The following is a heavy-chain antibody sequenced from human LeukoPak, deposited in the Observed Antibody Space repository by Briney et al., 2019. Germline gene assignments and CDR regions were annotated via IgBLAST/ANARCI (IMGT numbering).Heavy chain of an antibody. Sequence: GGSLRLSCAASGFTFSSYWMHWVRQAPGKGLVWVSHINTDGSTTNYADSVKGRFTISRDSAKNTLYLQMNSLRAEDTAVYYCASRVVTSFDYWGQGALVTVSS. V-gene: IGHV3-74*01. D-gene: IGHD3-22*01. J-gene: IGHJ4*02. CDR3: ASRVVTSFDY. CDR2: INTDGSTT. CDR1: GFTFSSYW.